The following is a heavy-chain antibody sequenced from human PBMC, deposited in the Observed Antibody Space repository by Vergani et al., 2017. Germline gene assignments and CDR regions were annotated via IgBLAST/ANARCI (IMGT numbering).Heavy chain of an antibody. CDR2: IDPSDSYT. J-gene: IGHJ6*02. D-gene: IGHD5-18*01. Sequence: EVQLVQSGAEVKKPGESLRISCKGSGYSFTSYWISWVRQMPGKGLEWMGRIDPSDSYTNYSPSFQGHVTISADKSISTAYLQWSSLKASDTAMYYCARFEGYSYVPYYYGMDVWGQGTTVTVSS. V-gene: IGHV5-10-1*03. CDR3: ARFEGYSYVPYYYGMDV. CDR1: GYSFTSYW.